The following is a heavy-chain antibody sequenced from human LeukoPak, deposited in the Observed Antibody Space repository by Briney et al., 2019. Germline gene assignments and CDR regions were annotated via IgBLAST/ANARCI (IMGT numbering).Heavy chain of an antibody. CDR3: ARARDNYYDSSGLFGY. J-gene: IGHJ4*02. CDR1: GFTFSSYG. V-gene: IGHV3-23*01. D-gene: IGHD3-22*01. CDR2: ISGSGGST. Sequence: PGGSLRLSCAASGFTFSSYGMSWVRQAPGKGLDWVSSISGSGGSTYYADSVKGRFTISRDNSKNTLYLQMNSLRAEDTAVYYCARARDNYYDSSGLFGYWGQGTLVTVSS.